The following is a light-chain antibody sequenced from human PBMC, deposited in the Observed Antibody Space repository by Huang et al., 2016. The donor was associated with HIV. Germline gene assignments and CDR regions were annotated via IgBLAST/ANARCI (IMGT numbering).Light chain of an antibody. Sequence: EIVMTQSPATLSVSPGDTATLSCRASQSVGSDLAWYQHKSGQAPRLLSYGSFNRATGIPARFGGSGSGTEFTLTISSLQSEDIAVYYCQHYNDWPPWTFGQGTKVEIK. CDR3: QHYNDWPPWT. V-gene: IGKV3-15*01. CDR2: GSF. CDR1: QSVGSD. J-gene: IGKJ1*01.